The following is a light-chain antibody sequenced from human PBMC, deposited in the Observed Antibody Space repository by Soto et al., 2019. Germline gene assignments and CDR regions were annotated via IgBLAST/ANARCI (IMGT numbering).Light chain of an antibody. CDR1: QNLDTW. J-gene: IGKJ4*01. Sequence: DIQMTQSPSTLSASVGDRVTITCRASQNLDTWLAWYQQKPGKAPKVLIYDASNLESGVPSRFSGSGSGTESTLTISSLQFDDSATYYCQQYNSWQLSFGGGTKVDIK. CDR2: DAS. CDR3: QQYNSWQLS. V-gene: IGKV1-5*01.